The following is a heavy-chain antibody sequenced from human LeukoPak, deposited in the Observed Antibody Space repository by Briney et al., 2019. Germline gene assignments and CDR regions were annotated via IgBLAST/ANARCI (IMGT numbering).Heavy chain of an antibody. Sequence: GVSLKLSCAASGFTLRSYAMHWVRQAPGKGLEWVAVISYDETTKYYADSVKGRFTISSNNSKNTLYLQMNSLRPEDTAVYYCARSPGIAAAGTNWGQGTLVTVSS. J-gene: IGHJ4*02. V-gene: IGHV3-30-3*01. CDR2: ISYDETTK. CDR1: GFTLRSYA. CDR3: ARSPGIAAAGTN. D-gene: IGHD6-13*01.